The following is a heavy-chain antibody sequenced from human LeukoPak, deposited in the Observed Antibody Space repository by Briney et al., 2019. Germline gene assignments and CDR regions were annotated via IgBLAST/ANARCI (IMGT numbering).Heavy chain of an antibody. D-gene: IGHD4-17*01. Sequence: PGGSLRLSCAASEFTFSNYWMNWVRQAPGKGLEWVANIKQDGSEKYYVDSVKGRFTISRDTAKNSLYLQMNSLRAEDTAVCYCARDRRYGYIDYWGQGTLVTVSS. CDR3: ARDRRYGYIDY. CDR1: EFTFSNYW. J-gene: IGHJ4*02. V-gene: IGHV3-7*04. CDR2: IKQDGSEK.